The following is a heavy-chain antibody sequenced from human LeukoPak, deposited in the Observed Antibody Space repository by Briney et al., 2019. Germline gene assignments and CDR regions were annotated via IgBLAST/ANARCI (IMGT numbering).Heavy chain of an antibody. CDR2: INHTGSI. Sequence: SETLSLTCAVDGGAFSGYYWSWIRQPPGKGLDSLGEINHTGSINYHTSIKSRVTISVDASKNQFSLKLSSVTAADTAVYYCARGPVPAAIYNWFDPWGQGTLVTVSS. V-gene: IGHV4-34*01. CDR3: ARGPVPAAIYNWFDP. D-gene: IGHD2-2*01. J-gene: IGHJ5*02. CDR1: GGAFSGYY.